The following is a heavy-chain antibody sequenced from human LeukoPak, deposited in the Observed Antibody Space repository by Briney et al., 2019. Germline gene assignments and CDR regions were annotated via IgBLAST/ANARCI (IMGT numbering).Heavy chain of an antibody. D-gene: IGHD6-6*01. CDR2: IYTSGST. Sequence: SETLSLTCTVSGGSISSYYWSWIRQPAGKGLEWIGRIYTSGSTNYNPSLKSRVTMSVDTSKNQFSLKLSSVTAADTAVYYCARAGAARLFSASADWFDPWGQGTLVTVSS. CDR3: ARAGAARLFSASADWFDP. CDR1: GGSISSYY. V-gene: IGHV4-4*07. J-gene: IGHJ5*02.